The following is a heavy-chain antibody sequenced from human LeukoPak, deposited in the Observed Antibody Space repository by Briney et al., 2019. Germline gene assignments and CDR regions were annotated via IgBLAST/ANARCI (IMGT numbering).Heavy chain of an antibody. Sequence: ASVKVSCKASGYTFTGYYMHWVRQAPGQGLEWMGWMNPNSGNTGYAQKFQGRVTMTRNTSISTAYMELSSLRSEDTAVYYCARMGLMRDYWGQGTLVTVSS. CDR1: GYTFTGYY. D-gene: IGHD3-16*01. CDR2: MNPNSGNT. J-gene: IGHJ4*02. CDR3: ARMGLMRDY. V-gene: IGHV1-8*02.